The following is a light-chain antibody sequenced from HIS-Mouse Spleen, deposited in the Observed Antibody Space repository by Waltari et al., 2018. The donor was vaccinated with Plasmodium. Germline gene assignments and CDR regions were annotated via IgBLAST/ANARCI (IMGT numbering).Light chain of an antibody. Sequence: QSALTQPRSVSGSPGPSVTISCTGTSRDVGGYNYVSWYQQHPGQAPKLMIYDVSKRPSGVPDRFSGSKSGNTASLTISGLQAEDEADYYCCSYAGSYTLVFGGGTKLTVL. J-gene: IGLJ2*01. V-gene: IGLV2-11*01. CDR1: SRDVGGYNY. CDR2: DVS. CDR3: CSYAGSYTLV.